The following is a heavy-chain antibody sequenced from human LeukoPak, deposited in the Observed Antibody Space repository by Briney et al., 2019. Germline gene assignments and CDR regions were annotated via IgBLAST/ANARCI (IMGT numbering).Heavy chain of an antibody. Sequence: SETLSLTCTVSGGSISVSSYYWGWIRQPPGKGLEWIGSIYYSGSTYYNPSLKSRVTISVDTSKNQFSLKLSSVTAADTAVYYCARDLGHSSGYSFDYWGQGTLVTVSS. J-gene: IGHJ4*02. CDR3: ARDLGHSSGYSFDY. CDR1: GGSISVSSYY. D-gene: IGHD3-22*01. CDR2: IYYSGST. V-gene: IGHV4-39*07.